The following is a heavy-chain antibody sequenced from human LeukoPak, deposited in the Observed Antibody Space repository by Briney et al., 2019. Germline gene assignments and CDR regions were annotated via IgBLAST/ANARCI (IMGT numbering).Heavy chain of an antibody. D-gene: IGHD4-17*01. CDR3: AKALYGDYTHSSPFDY. CDR2: ISGSGGST. CDR1: GFTFSSYA. Sequence: GGSLRLSCAASGFTFSSYAMSWVRQAPGKGLEWVSAISGSGGSTYYADSVKGRFTISRDNSKNTLYLQMNSLRAEDTAVYYCAKALYGDYTHSSPFDYWGQGTLVTVSS. J-gene: IGHJ4*02. V-gene: IGHV3-23*01.